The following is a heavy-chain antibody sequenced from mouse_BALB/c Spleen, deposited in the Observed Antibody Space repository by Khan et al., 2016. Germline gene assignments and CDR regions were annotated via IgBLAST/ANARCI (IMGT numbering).Heavy chain of an antibody. J-gene: IGHJ2*01. CDR1: GFTFSNSW. CDR2: IRLKSDDYVT. V-gene: IGHV6-6*02. Sequence: EVKLEVSGGDLVQPGGSMKLSCVASGFTFSNSWMNLVRQSPEKGLEWVAEIRLKSDDYVTPYAESVKGRFTISRDDSKSSVYLQMNTLKAEDTGIYYCWILRWGQGTTLTVSS. CDR3: WILR.